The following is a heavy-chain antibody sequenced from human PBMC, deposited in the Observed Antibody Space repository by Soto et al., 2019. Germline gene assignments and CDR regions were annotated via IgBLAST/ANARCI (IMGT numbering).Heavy chain of an antibody. V-gene: IGHV3-7*01. Sequence: EVQLVESGGGLVQPGGSLRLSCAASGFTFSSYWMSWVRQAPGKGLEWVANIKQDGSEKYYVDSVKGRFTISRDNAKNSLYLQMNSLRAEDTAVYYCARDRHDYSNYGYYYYMDVWGKGTTVTVSS. D-gene: IGHD4-4*01. CDR1: GFTFSSYW. CDR2: IKQDGSEK. J-gene: IGHJ6*03. CDR3: ARDRHDYSNYGYYYYMDV.